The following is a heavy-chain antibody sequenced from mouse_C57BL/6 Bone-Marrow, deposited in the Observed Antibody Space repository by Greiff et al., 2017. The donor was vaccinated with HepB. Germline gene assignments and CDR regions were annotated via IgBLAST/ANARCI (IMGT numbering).Heavy chain of an antibody. D-gene: IGHD2-2*01. J-gene: IGHJ3*01. CDR2: ISYDGSN. Sequence: DVKLQESGPGLVKPSQSLSLTCSVTGYSITSGYYWNWIRQFPGNKLEWMGYISYDGSNNYNPSLKNRISITRDTSKNQFFLKLNSVTTEDTATYYCAREHGYLAYWGQGTLVTVSA. V-gene: IGHV3-6*01. CDR3: AREHGYLAY. CDR1: GYSITSGYY.